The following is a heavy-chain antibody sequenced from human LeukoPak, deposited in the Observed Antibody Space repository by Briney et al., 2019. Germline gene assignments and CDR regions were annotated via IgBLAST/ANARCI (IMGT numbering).Heavy chain of an antibody. CDR1: GFTFSSYA. CDR3: ASSGSYRFDY. Sequence: GGSLRLSCAASGFTFSSYAMHWVRQAPGKGLEWVAVISYDGSNKYYADSVKGRFTISRDNSKNTLYLQMNSLRAEDTAVYYCASSGSYRFDYWGQGTPVTVSS. D-gene: IGHD1-26*01. J-gene: IGHJ4*02. V-gene: IGHV3-30-3*01. CDR2: ISYDGSNK.